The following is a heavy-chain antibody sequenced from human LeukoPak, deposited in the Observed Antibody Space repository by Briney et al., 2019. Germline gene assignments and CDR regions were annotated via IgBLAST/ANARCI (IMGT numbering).Heavy chain of an antibody. Sequence: PGRSLRLSCAASGFTFSSYGMHWVRQAPGKGLEWVAVIWYDGSNKYYADSVKGRFTISRDNSKNTLYLQMNSLRAEDTAVYYCARIRYYYGSGSYSYYYYGMDVWGQGTTVTVSS. D-gene: IGHD3-10*01. CDR1: GFTFSSYG. CDR3: ARIRYYYGSGSYSYYYYGMDV. V-gene: IGHV3-33*01. CDR2: IWYDGSNK. J-gene: IGHJ6*02.